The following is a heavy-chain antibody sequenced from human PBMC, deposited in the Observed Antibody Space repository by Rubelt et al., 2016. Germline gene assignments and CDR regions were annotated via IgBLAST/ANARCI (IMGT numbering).Heavy chain of an antibody. D-gene: IGHD3-22*01. Sequence: QVQLVQSGAEVKKPGASVKVSCKASGYTFTGYYMHWVRQAPGQGLEWMGWINPNSGGTNYAQKFQGRATRTRDTSISTAYMELSRLRSDDTAVYYCARFAIGGHSSGYLFDYWGQGTLVTVSS. V-gene: IGHV1-2*02. CDR3: ARFAIGGHSSGYLFDY. CDR1: GYTFTGYY. CDR2: INPNSGGT. J-gene: IGHJ4*02.